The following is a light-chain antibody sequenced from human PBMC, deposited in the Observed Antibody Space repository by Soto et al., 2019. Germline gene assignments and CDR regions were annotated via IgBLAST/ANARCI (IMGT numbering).Light chain of an antibody. V-gene: IGKV1-13*02. CDR3: QQFNTEPLT. CDR1: QGIGTA. CDR2: DAS. J-gene: IGKJ4*01. Sequence: IQLTQSPSTLSASVGDRVTITCRAGQGIGTALAWYHQRPGNSPDLLVYDASTLQSGVPSRFSGSGSETDFSLTISSLQPEDFAHYYCQQFNTEPLTFGGGPRVEIK.